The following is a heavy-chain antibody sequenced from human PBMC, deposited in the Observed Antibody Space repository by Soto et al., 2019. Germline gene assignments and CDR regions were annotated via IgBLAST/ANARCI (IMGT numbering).Heavy chain of an antibody. V-gene: IGHV3-23*01. D-gene: IGHD6-6*01. CDR2: ISGSGTT. CDR1: GFIFSSYA. Sequence: EVQLLESGGGLIQPGGSLRLSCAASGFIFSSYAMNWVRQAPGKGLEWVSAISGSGTTYYADSAKGRFTISRDNSKNRMYLQSDSLRADDSAVYYCSAYRLAGSSPVDYWGQGTLVTISS. CDR3: SAYRLAGSSPVDY. J-gene: IGHJ4*02.